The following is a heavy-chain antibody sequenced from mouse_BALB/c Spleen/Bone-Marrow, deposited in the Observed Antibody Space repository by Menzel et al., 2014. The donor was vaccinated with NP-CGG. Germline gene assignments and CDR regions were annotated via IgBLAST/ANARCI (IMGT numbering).Heavy chain of an antibody. CDR3: ARDISGYVRAMDY. D-gene: IGHD3-2*01. V-gene: IGHV1-67*01. J-gene: IGHJ4*01. CDR1: GYTFTDYA. CDR2: ISTYSANT. Sequence: VQLQQSGPELVSPGVSVKISCKAFGYTFTDYAIHWVKQSHSKSLGWIGIISTYSANTNYNQKFKGKATMTVDKSSSTAYMELARLTFEDSAIYFCARDISGYVRAMDYWGQGTSVTVSS.